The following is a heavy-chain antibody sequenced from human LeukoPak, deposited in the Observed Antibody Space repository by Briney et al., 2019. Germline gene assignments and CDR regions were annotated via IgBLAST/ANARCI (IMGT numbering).Heavy chain of an antibody. CDR1: GYTFTSYG. CDR3: ARAKFDP. J-gene: IGHJ5*02. V-gene: IGHV1-2*02. CDR2: INPNSGGT. Sequence: ASVKVSCKASGYTFTSYGISWVRQSPGQGLEWMGWINPNSGGTNYAQKFQGRVTMTRDTPISTAYMELSRLRSDDTAVYYCARAKFDPWGQGTLVTVSS.